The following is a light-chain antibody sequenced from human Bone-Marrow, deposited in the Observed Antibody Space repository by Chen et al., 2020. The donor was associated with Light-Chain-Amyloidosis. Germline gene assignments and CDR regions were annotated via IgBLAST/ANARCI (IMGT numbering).Light chain of an antibody. J-gene: IGLJ2*01. CDR1: DLPTKY. Sequence: ELTQPPSVSVSPGQTARITCSGDDLPTKYAYWYQQKPGQAPVLVIHRDTERPSGISERFSGSSSGTTATLTISGVQAEDEADYHCQSTDSSGTYEVIFGGGTKLTVL. CDR2: RDT. V-gene: IGLV3-25*03. CDR3: QSTDSSGTYEVI.